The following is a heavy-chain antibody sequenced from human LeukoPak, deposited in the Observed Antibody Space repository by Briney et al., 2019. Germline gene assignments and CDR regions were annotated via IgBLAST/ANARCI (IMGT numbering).Heavy chain of an antibody. CDR2: IFYSGST. CDR1: GDSITRGDYY. V-gene: IGHV4-61*08. CDR3: ARTIGYTYGYFDS. J-gene: IGHJ4*02. D-gene: IGHD5-18*01. Sequence: SQTLSLTCTVSGDSITRGDYYWTWIRQPPGKGLEWIGYIFYSGSTNYNPSLKSRVSISLDTSKNQFSLKLISVTAADTAVYYCARTIGYTYGYFDSWSQGTLVTVSS.